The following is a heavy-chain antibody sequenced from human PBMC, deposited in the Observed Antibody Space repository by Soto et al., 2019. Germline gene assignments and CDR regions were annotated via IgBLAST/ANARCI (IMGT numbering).Heavy chain of an antibody. CDR1: GYTFTSYY. Sequence: GASVKVSCKASGYTFTSYYMHWVRQAPGQGLEWMGIINPSGGSTSYAQKFQGRVTMTRDTSTSTVYMELSSLRSEDTAVYYCARDRGGYSSGWYPTYYYYGMDVWGQGTTVTVS. CDR3: ARDRGGYSSGWYPTYYYYGMDV. CDR2: INPSGGST. D-gene: IGHD6-19*01. V-gene: IGHV1-46*01. J-gene: IGHJ6*02.